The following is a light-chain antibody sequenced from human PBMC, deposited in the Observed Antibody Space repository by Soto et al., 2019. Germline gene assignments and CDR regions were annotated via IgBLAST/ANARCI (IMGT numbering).Light chain of an antibody. Sequence: EIVLTQSPGTLSLSPGERATLSCRASQSVSSSYLAWYQQKPGQAPRLLIYGASSRATGIPDRFSGSGSGTEFTLTISRLEPADFAVYYCQHYCSSPYTFGQGTKLEIK. V-gene: IGKV3-20*01. CDR2: GAS. CDR1: QSVSSSY. J-gene: IGKJ2*01. CDR3: QHYCSSPYT.